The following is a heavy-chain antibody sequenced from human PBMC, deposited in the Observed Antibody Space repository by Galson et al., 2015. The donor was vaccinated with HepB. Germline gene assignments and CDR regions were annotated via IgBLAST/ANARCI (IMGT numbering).Heavy chain of an antibody. J-gene: IGHJ3*02. V-gene: IGHV3-33*01. CDR2: IWYDGSNK. Sequence: SLRLSCAASGFTFSSYGMHWVRQAPGKGLEWVAVIWYDGSNKYYADSVKGRFTISRDNSKNTLYLQMNSLRAEDTAVYYCAREDRKEDAFDIWGQGTMVTVSS. CDR3: AREDRKEDAFDI. D-gene: IGHD2-15*01. CDR1: GFTFSSYG.